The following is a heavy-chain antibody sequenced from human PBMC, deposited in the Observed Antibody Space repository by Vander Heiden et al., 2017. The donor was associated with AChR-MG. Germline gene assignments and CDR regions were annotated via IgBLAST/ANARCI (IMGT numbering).Heavy chain of an antibody. Sequence: QVQLVESGGGVVQPGGSLRLSCEASGFSFSSYGMHWVRQAPGKGLEWVANVWYDGSGKFYSVSVKGRFTISRDNANNMLSLEMNSLRVEDTALYFCAKDQTVTGLGGMDVWGQGTMVTVSS. D-gene: IGHD4-17*01. J-gene: IGHJ6*02. V-gene: IGHV3-33*06. CDR3: AKDQTVTGLGGMDV. CDR1: GFSFSSYG. CDR2: VWYDGSGK.